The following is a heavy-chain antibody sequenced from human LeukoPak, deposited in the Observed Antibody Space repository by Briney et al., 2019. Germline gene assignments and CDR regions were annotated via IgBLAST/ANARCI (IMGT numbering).Heavy chain of an antibody. D-gene: IGHD2-2*01. Sequence: ASVKVSCKASGYTFIDYYVYWVRQAPGQGLEWMGMINPKNGGTDYAQKFQGRVTMTRDTSINTVYMEVTRVTSDDTAVYYCARRYSTGWSNYYYYYHMDVWGKGTTVTVSS. CDR2: INPKNGGT. CDR3: ARRYSTGWSNYYYYYHMDV. CDR1: GYTFIDYY. J-gene: IGHJ6*03. V-gene: IGHV1-2*02.